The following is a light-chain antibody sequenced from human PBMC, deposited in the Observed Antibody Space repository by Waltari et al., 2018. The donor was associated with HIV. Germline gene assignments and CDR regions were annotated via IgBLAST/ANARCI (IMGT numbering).Light chain of an antibody. CDR1: SGDIGAYNY. CDR2: EVS. V-gene: IGLV2-14*01. J-gene: IGLJ1*01. CDR3: SSYTDSSTYV. Sequence: QSALTQPASVSGSPGQSITVSCTGTSGDIGAYNYVSWYQQHPGKAPKLIINEVSNRPSAVSNRFSGSKSGNTASLTISGLQGEDEADYYCSSYTDSSTYVFGSGTKVTVL.